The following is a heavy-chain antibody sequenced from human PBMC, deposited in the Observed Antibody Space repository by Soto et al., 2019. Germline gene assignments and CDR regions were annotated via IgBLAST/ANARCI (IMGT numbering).Heavy chain of an antibody. Sequence: XATLSLTCAVYGGSFSGYYWSWIRQPPGKGLEWIGEINHSGSTNYNPSLKSRVTISVDTSKNQFSPKLSSVTAADTAVYYCARISITIFGVVISAPYYYGMDVWGQGTTVTVSS. CDR1: GGSFSGYY. D-gene: IGHD3-3*01. V-gene: IGHV4-34*01. CDR2: INHSGST. CDR3: ARISITIFGVVISAPYYYGMDV. J-gene: IGHJ6*02.